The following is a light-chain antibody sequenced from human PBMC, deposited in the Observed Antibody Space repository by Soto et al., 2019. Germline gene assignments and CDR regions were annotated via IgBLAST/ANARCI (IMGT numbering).Light chain of an antibody. CDR3: QSYASSMSGWV. CDR2: DNN. V-gene: IGLV1-40*01. J-gene: IGLJ3*02. CDR1: SSNIGAGYD. Sequence: QSVLTQPPSVSGAPGQRVTISCTGSSSNIGAGYDVHWYQQHPGTVPKLLIYDNNNRPSGIPDRFSGSESGNSASLAITGLQAEDEADYYCQSYASSMSGWVFGGGTKLTVL.